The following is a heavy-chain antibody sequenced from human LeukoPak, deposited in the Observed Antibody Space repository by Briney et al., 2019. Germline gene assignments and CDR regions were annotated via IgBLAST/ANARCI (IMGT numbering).Heavy chain of an antibody. CDR3: ARGTRAAFDI. Sequence: GGSLRLSCAASGFTFSNYWMNWVRQAPGKGLDWVANIKQDGSEKYYVDSVKGRFTISRDNAKNSLYLQMNSLRAEDTAVYHCARGTRAAFDIWGQGTTVTVYS. CDR1: GFTFSNYW. CDR2: IKQDGSEK. V-gene: IGHV3-7*01. D-gene: IGHD2-2*01. J-gene: IGHJ3*02.